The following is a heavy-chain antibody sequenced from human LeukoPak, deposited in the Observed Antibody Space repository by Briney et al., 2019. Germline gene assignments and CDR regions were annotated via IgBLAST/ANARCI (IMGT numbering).Heavy chain of an antibody. J-gene: IGHJ6*02. V-gene: IGHV6-1*01. CDR2: TYYRSKWYN. CDR3: VRGFYTMSV. Sequence: SQTLSLTCDISGDSVSSNSASWTWSRQSPSKGLEWLGRTYYRSKWYNDYAVSVKSRITINPDTSRNHFSLQLSSVTPEDTAVYYCVRGFYTMSVWGQGTTVTVSS. CDR1: GDSVSSNSAS. D-gene: IGHD3-22*01.